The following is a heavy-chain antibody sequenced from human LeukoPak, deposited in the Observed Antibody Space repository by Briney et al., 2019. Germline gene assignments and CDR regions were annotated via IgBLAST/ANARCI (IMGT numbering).Heavy chain of an antibody. CDR2: INPKTGGS. D-gene: IGHD2-21*01. Sequence: ASVRVSCKASGYTFTGYYMHWVRQAPGQGLEWLGRINPKTGGSNYAQKLQGRVTMTTDTSTSTAYMELRSLRSDDTAVYYCAREFPYYCGGDCYSTVGFDYWGQGTLVTVSS. V-gene: IGHV1-2*06. CDR3: AREFPYYCGGDCYSTVGFDY. CDR1: GYTFTGYY. J-gene: IGHJ4*02.